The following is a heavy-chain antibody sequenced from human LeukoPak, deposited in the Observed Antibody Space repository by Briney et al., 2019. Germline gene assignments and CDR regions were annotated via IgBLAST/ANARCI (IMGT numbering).Heavy chain of an antibody. Sequence: ASVKVSCKASGYTFTGYYMHWVRQAPGQGLEWMGWVNTHTGATNYAQKFQGAVTTTRDTSISTAYMELSRPRSDDTAMYYCARSASTKGPSLDL. CDR3: ARSASTKGPSLDL. V-gene: IGHV1-2*02. CDR2: VNTHTGAT. J-gene: IGHJ2*01. CDR1: GYTFTGYY.